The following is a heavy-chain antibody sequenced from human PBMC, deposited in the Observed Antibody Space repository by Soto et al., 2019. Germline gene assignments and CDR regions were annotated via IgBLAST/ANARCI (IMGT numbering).Heavy chain of an antibody. V-gene: IGHV2-5*02. CDR3: AHSRLLWFGEPNPTSFDY. J-gene: IGHJ4*02. D-gene: IGHD3-10*01. CDR2: IYWDDDK. Sequence: QITLKESGPTLVKPTQTLTLTCTFSGFSLSTSGVGVGWIRQPPGKALEWLALIYWDDDKRYSPSLTSRLTITQDTSQTPVVLTITHMDPVDTATYDCAHSRLLWFGEPNPTSFDYWGQGTLVTVSS. CDR1: GFSLSTSGVG.